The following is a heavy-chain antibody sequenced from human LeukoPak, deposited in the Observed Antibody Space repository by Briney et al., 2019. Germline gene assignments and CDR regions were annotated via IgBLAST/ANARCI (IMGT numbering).Heavy chain of an antibody. Sequence: PGGSLRLSCAASGFTFDDYGMSWVRQAPGKGLEWVSGINWNGGSTGYADSVKGRFTISRDNAKNSLYLQMNSLRAEDTALYYCARDPMRSSLDAFDIWGQGTMVTVSS. CDR3: ARDPMRSSLDAFDI. CDR2: INWNGGST. D-gene: IGHD2-2*01. V-gene: IGHV3-20*04. J-gene: IGHJ3*02. CDR1: GFTFDDYG.